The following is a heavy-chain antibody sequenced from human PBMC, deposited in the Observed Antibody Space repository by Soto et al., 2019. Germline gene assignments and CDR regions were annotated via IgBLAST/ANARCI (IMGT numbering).Heavy chain of an antibody. V-gene: IGHV1-18*04. J-gene: IGHJ6*02. CDR3: ARDAAVAGNSYGMDV. CDR1: GHTFTSYG. D-gene: IGHD6-19*01. Sequence: QVQLVQSGAEVKKPGASVKVSCKASGHTFTSYGISWVRQAPGQGLVWMGWISAYNGNTNYAQSLQGRVTMTTDTSTSTAYMELRSLRSDDTAVYYCARDAAVAGNSYGMDVWGQGTTVTVSS. CDR2: ISAYNGNT.